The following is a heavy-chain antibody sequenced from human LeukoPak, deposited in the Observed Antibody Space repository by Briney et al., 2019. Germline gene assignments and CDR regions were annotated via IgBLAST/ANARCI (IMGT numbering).Heavy chain of an antibody. D-gene: IGHD4-17*01. J-gene: IGHJ4*02. V-gene: IGHV4-39*01. CDR2: IYYSGST. CDR1: GGSISSSSYF. CDR3: ARQSAGHGQPRQN. Sequence: SETLSLTCTVSGGSISSSSYFWGWIRQPPGKGLEWIGSIYYSGSTYYSPSLKSRVTISVDTSENQFSLKLSSVTAADTAVYYCARQSAGHGQPRQNWGQGTLVTVSS.